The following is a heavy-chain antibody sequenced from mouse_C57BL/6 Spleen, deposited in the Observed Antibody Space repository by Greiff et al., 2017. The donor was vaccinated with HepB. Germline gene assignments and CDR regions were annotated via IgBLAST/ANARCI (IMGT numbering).Heavy chain of an antibody. CDR2: IDPSDSET. Sequence: QVQLQQPGAELVRPGSSVKLSCKASGYTFTSYWMHWVKQRPIRGLEWIGNIDPSDSETHYNQKFKDKATLTVDKSSSTAYMQLSSLTSEDSAVYYCARGGSSGYYAMDYWGQGTSVTVSS. D-gene: IGHD3-2*02. V-gene: IGHV1-52*01. CDR1: GYTFTSYW. J-gene: IGHJ4*01. CDR3: ARGGSSGYYAMDY.